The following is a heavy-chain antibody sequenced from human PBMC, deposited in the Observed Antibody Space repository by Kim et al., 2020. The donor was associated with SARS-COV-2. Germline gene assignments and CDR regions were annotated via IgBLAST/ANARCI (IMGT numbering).Heavy chain of an antibody. CDR2: ISSNGGST. CDR3: ASGGDSSGENYYYYYMDV. V-gene: IGHV3-64*01. CDR1: GFTFSSYA. D-gene: IGHD3-22*01. J-gene: IGHJ6*03. Sequence: GGSLRLSCAASGFTFSSYAMHWVRQAPGKGLEYVSAISSNGGSTYYANSVKGRFTISRDNSKNTLYLQMGSLRAEDMAVYYCASGGDSSGENYYYYYMDVWGKGTTVTVPS.